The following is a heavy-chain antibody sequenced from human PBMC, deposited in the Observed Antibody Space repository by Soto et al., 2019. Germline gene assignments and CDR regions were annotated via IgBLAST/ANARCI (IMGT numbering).Heavy chain of an antibody. CDR3: ARDFYYYGSGTLGGYFDY. Sequence: EVQLVESGGGLVQPGGSLRLSCAASGITVSSNYMSWVRQAPGKGLEWVSVIYSGGSTYYADSVKGRFTISRDNSKNTLYLQMNSLRAEDPAVYYCARDFYYYGSGTLGGYFDYWGQGTLVTVSS. D-gene: IGHD3-10*01. CDR2: IYSGGST. J-gene: IGHJ4*02. CDR1: GITVSSNY. V-gene: IGHV3-66*01.